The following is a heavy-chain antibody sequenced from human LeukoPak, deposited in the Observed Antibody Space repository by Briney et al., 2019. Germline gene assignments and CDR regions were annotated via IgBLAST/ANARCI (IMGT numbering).Heavy chain of an antibody. CDR1: GGSITSLY. CDR3: ARGYYDNSGYSNPFDY. D-gene: IGHD3-22*01. CDR2: VHHSGST. Sequence: SETLSLTCTVSGGSITSLYWSWLRQSPGKGLEWIGYVHHSGSTNYNPSLRSRVTISIDTSKNQFSLKLSPVTAADTAVYYCARGYYDNSGYSNPFDYWGQGTLVTVSS. V-gene: IGHV4-59*11. J-gene: IGHJ4*02.